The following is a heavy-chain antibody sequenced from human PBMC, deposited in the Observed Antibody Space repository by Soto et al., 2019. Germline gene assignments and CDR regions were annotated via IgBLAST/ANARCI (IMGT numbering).Heavy chain of an antibody. CDR2: ISGSGGST. J-gene: IGHJ6*02. CDR3: AKGLESEYYYYGMDV. V-gene: IGHV3-23*01. CDR1: GFTFSSYA. D-gene: IGHD1-1*01. Sequence: EVQLLESGGGLVQPGGSLRLSCAASGFTFSSYAMSWVRQAPGKGLEWVSAISGSGGSTYYADSVKGRFTISIDNSKNTLYLQMNSLRAEDTAVYYCAKGLESEYYYYGMDVWGQGTTVTVSS.